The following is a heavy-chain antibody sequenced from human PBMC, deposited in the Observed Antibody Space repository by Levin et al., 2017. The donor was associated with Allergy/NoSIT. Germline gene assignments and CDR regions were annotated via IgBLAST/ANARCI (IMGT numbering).Heavy chain of an antibody. V-gene: IGHV1-69*13. Sequence: SVKVSCKASGGTFSSYAISWVRQAPGQGLEWMGGIIPIFGTANYAQKFQGRVTITADESTSTAYMELSSLRSEDTAVYYCARDPIVVVPAAMPTYYYYGMDVWGQGTTVTVSS. CDR1: GGTFSSYA. D-gene: IGHD2-2*01. CDR3: ARDPIVVVPAAMPTYYYYGMDV. CDR2: IIPIFGTA. J-gene: IGHJ6*02.